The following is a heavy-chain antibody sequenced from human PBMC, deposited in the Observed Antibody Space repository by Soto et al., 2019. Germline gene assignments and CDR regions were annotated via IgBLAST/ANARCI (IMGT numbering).Heavy chain of an antibody. CDR3: ARGRAAAGNPYYYYGMDV. Sequence: QVQLVQSGAEVKKPGASVKVSCKASGYTFTSYGISWVRQAPGQGLEWMGWISAYNGNTNYAQKLQGRVTMTTDTTTRTAYMELRSLRSDDTAVYYCARGRAAAGNPYYYYGMDVWGQVTTVTVSS. J-gene: IGHJ6*02. V-gene: IGHV1-18*01. D-gene: IGHD6-13*01. CDR1: GYTFTSYG. CDR2: ISAYNGNT.